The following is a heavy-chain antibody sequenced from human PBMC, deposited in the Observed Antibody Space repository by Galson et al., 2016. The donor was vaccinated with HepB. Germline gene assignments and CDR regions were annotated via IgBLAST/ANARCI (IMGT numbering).Heavy chain of an antibody. V-gene: IGHV3-33*01. Sequence: SLRLSCAASGISFDSHGMHWVRQAPGKGLEWVAVVWADGGNKYYADFVQDRFTISRDNSKNTLYLQMNSLRPEDTAVYYCASVENFDYWGQGTLVTVSS. CDR3: ASVENFDY. CDR2: VWADGGNK. J-gene: IGHJ4*02. D-gene: IGHD5-24*01. CDR1: GISFDSHG.